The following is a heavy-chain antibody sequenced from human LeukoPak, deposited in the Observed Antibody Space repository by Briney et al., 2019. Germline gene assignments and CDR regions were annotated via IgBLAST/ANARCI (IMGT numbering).Heavy chain of an antibody. J-gene: IGHJ6*03. CDR3: ARDRTAYYYDSSGYQDYYYMDV. Sequence: GGSLRLSCAASGFTFSSYSMNWVRQAPGKGLEWVSSISSSSSYIYYADSVKGRFTISRDNAKNSLYLQMNSLRAEDTAVYYCARDRTAYYYDSSGYQDYYYMDVWGKGTTVTVSS. CDR1: GFTFSSYS. CDR2: ISSSSSYI. D-gene: IGHD3-22*01. V-gene: IGHV3-21*01.